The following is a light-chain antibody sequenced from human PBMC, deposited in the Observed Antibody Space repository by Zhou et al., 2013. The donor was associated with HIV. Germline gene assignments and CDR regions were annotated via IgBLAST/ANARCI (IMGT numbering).Light chain of an antibody. CDR3: QQYGGSPLVT. CDR2: GAS. Sequence: EIVLTQSPGTLSLPPGERATLSCRASQYVVSSYLAWYQQKPGQAPRLFIYGASTRATDIPARFSGSGSGTDFILTISRLESADFAEYYCQQYGGSPLVTFGGGTRVEMK. J-gene: IGKJ4*01. CDR1: QYVVSSY. V-gene: IGKV3-20*01.